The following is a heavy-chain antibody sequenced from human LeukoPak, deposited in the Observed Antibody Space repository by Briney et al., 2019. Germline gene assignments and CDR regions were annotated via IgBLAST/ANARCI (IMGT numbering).Heavy chain of an antibody. CDR2: IYFSGST. V-gene: IGHV4-61*08. J-gene: IGHJ4*02. CDR3: ARRYYDTSGYSATVFDS. CDR1: GGSISSGGYY. Sequence: PSETLSLTCAVSGGSISSGGYYWSWIRQPPGKGLEWIGYIYFSGSTNYNPSLKSRVTISVDTSNNQFSLKLSSVTAADTAFYYCARRYYDTSGYSATVFDSWGQGTLVTVSS. D-gene: IGHD3-22*01.